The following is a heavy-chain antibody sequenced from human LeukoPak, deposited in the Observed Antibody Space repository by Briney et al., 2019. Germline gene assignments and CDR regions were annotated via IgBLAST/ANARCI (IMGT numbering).Heavy chain of an antibody. D-gene: IGHD6-6*01. V-gene: IGHV4-61*01. CDR3: ARDSLGGSSYRHQQYYYYYGMDV. J-gene: IGHJ6*02. CDR2: IYYSEST. Sequence: SETLSLTCTVSGGSVSSGSYYWSWIRQPPGKGLEWIGYIYYSESTNYNPSLKSRVTISVDTSKNQFSLKLSSVTAADTAVYYCARDSLGGSSYRHQQYYYYYGMDVWGQGTTVTVSS. CDR1: GGSVSSGSYY.